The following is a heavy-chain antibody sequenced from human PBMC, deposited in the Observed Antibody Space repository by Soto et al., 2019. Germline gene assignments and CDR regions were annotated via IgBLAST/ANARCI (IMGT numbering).Heavy chain of an antibody. V-gene: IGHV3-23*01. J-gene: IGHJ5*02. D-gene: IGHD5-18*01. CDR1: GFTFSSYA. Sequence: EVQLLESGGGLVQPGGSLRLSCAASGFTFSSYAMSWVRQAPGKGLEWVSAISGSGGSTYYADAVKGRFTISRDNSKNTLYLQMNSLRAEDTAVYYCAKGRGYSYGGRWFDPWGQGTLVTVSS. CDR2: ISGSGGST. CDR3: AKGRGYSYGGRWFDP.